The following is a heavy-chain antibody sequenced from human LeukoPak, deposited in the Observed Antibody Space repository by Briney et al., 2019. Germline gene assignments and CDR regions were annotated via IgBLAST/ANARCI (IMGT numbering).Heavy chain of an antibody. V-gene: IGHV4-38-2*02. CDR1: GYSISSGYY. J-gene: IGHJ5*02. CDR2: INHSGST. CDR3: ARGGSGSYYYNVGPNWFDP. D-gene: IGHD3-10*01. Sequence: SETLSLTCTVSGYSISSGYYWGWIRQPPGKGLEWIGEINHSGSTNYNPSLKSRVTISVDTSKNQFSLKLSSVTAADTAVYYCARGGSGSYYYNVGPNWFDPWGQGTLVTVSS.